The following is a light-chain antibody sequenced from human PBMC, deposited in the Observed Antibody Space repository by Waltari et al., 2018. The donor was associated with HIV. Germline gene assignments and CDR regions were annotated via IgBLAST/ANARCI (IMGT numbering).Light chain of an antibody. Sequence: DVVMTQSPLSLSVALGQPASISCKPSQGVLHSDGTIYLNWFHQRPGQSPRRLIYKVSQRDPGVPGRFSGSGSGTGFTLNISRVEADDLGLFFCLQGTHWPYTFGQGTKLEI. V-gene: IGKV2-30*02. CDR1: QGVLHSDGTIY. J-gene: IGKJ2*01. CDR3: LQGTHWPYT. CDR2: KVS.